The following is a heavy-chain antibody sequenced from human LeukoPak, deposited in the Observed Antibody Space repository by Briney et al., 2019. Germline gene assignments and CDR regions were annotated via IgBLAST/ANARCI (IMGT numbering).Heavy chain of an antibody. D-gene: IGHD1-1*01. V-gene: IGHV3-30*18. CDR2: ISCDGTNK. J-gene: IGHJ6*03. CDR3: AKAGTIPYYYYMDV. Sequence: GGSLRLSCAASGFTFNSYGMHWVRQAPGKGLEWVAVISCDGTNKYYAESVKGRFTISRDNSKNTLYLQMNSLRAEDTAVYYCAKAGTIPYYYYMDVWGKGTTVTVSS. CDR1: GFTFNSYG.